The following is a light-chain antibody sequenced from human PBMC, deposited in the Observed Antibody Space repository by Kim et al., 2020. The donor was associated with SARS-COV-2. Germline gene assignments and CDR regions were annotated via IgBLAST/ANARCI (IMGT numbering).Light chain of an antibody. Sequence: NPVNWYHQPPETSPRLLIYSNDKRPSGVPGRFAGSRSGTSASLAISGLQSDDEADYFCASWDDGLSGPVFGGGTKLTVL. CDR3: ASWDDGLSGPV. V-gene: IGLV1-44*01. CDR2: SND. CDR1: NP. J-gene: IGLJ2*01.